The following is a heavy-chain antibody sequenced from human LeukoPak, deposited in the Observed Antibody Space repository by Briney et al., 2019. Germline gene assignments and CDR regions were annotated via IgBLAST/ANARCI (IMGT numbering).Heavy chain of an antibody. V-gene: IGHV3-7*03. CDR2: IKQDGSEK. D-gene: IGHD3-22*01. Sequence: GGSLRLSCAASGFAFSSYWMSWVRQAPGKGLEWVANIKQDGSEKYYVDSVKGRFTISRDNAKNSLYLQMNSLRAEDTALYYCARSLRGYNSGYLNAFDYWGQGTLVTVSS. CDR1: GFAFSSYW. J-gene: IGHJ4*02. CDR3: ARSLRGYNSGYLNAFDY.